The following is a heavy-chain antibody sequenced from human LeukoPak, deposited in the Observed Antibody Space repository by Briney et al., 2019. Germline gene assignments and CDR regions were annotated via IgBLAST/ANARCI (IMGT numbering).Heavy chain of an antibody. CDR2: ISSSTSNI. V-gene: IGHV3-48*01. CDR3: ARATRYYGMDV. J-gene: IGHJ6*02. CDR1: GFTFSSHS. Sequence: GGSLRLSCAASGFTFSSHSMNWVRQAPGKGLEWVSYISSSTSNIYYADSVRGRFTISRDNAKGSLYLQMDSLRAEDTAVYYCARATRYYGMDVWGQGTTVTVSS.